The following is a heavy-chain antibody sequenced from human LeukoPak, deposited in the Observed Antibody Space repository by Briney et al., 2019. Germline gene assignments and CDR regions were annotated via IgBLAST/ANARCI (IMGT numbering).Heavy chain of an antibody. D-gene: IGHD5-18*01. CDR1: GGSISSYY. CDR2: IYHSGST. CDR3: ARGPDSYGYFGPYFDY. Sequence: KPSETLSLTCTVSGGSISSYYWGWIRQPPGKGLEWIGSIYHSGSTYYNPSLKSRVTISVDTSKNQFSLKLSSVTAADTAVYYCARGPDSYGYFGPYFDYWGQGTLVTVSS. V-gene: IGHV4-38-2*02. J-gene: IGHJ4*02.